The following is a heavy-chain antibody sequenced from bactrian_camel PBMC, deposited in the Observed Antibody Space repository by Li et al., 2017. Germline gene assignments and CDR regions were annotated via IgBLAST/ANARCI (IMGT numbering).Heavy chain of an antibody. J-gene: IGHJ4*01. CDR3: AARAGICGRNDNWSQMKF. CDR1: GITYRDPC. Sequence: HVQLVESGGGSVQPDGSLRLSCAASGITYRDPCMGWLREVPGKEREVVASIDGYGGTTYAPAVKGRFTISRDNAKNTVYLQMNSLKPEDTAVYYCAARAGICGRNDNWSQMKFRGQRTQVTVS. D-gene: IGHD7*01. V-gene: IGHV3S53*01. CDR2: IDGYGGT.